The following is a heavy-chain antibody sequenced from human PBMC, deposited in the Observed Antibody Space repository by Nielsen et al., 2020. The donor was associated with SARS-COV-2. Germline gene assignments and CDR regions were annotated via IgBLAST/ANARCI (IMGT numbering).Heavy chain of an antibody. CDR1: GLTFSSYW. D-gene: IGHD3-22*01. V-gene: IGHV3-74*01. Sequence: GGSLRLSCAASGLTFSSYWMHWVRQAPGKGLVWVSRINSDGSSTSYADSVKGRFTISRDNAKNTLYLQMNSLRAEYTAVYYCARSEYYDSSGYYMYYYYGMDVWGQGTTVTVSS. CDR3: ARSEYYDSSGYYMYYYYGMDV. J-gene: IGHJ6*02. CDR2: INSDGSST.